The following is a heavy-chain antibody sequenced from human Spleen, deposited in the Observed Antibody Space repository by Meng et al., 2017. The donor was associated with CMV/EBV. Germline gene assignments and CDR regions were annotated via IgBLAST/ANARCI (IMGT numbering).Heavy chain of an antibody. D-gene: IGHD2-21*01. CDR1: GYTFTGYY. CDR2: INPNSGGT. Sequence: ASVKVSCKASGYTFTGYYMHWVRQAPGQGLEWMGWINPNSGGTNYAQKFQGRLTMTRDTSISTAYMELSRLRSDDTAVYYCAREEYCGGDCYSWFDPWGQGTLVTVSS. J-gene: IGHJ5*02. V-gene: IGHV1-2*02. CDR3: AREEYCGGDCYSWFDP.